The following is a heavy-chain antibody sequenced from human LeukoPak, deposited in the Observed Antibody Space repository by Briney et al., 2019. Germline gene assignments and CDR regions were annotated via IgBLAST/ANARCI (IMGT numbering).Heavy chain of an antibody. CDR1: GGSISSYY. D-gene: IGHD5-18*01. CDR2: IYYSGST. Sequence: PSETLSLTCTVSGGSISSYYWSWIRQPPGKGLEWIGYIYYSGSTNYNPSLKSRVTISVDTSKNQFSLKLSSVTAADTAMYYCARGKYSYGYVAYWGQGTLVTVSS. CDR3: ARGKYSYGYVAY. V-gene: IGHV4-59*01. J-gene: IGHJ4*02.